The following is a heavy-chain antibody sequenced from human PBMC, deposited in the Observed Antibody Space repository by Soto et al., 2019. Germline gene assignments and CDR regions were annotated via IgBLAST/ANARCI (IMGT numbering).Heavy chain of an antibody. D-gene: IGHD2-15*01. J-gene: IGHJ3*02. CDR1: GGSISSYY. V-gene: IGHV4-59*08. Sequence: QVQLQESGPGLVKPSETLSLTCAVSGGSISSYYWSWIRQPPGKGLEWIGYIYYSRSTNYNPSLKIQVAISVDTAKTDFSRKLSSVTAADTAVYYCARLGDCSGYSCYSLGAFDIWGQGTMDTVSS. CDR3: ARLGDCSGYSCYSLGAFDI. CDR2: IYYSRST.